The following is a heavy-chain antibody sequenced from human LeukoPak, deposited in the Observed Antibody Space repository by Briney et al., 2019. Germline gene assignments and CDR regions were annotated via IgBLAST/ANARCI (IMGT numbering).Heavy chain of an antibody. Sequence: PGGSLRLSCAASGFTFSSYAMSWVRQAPGKGLEWVSAISGSGGSTYYADSVKGRFTISRDNSKNTLYLQMNSLRDEDTAVYYCARDTFFGIYYLGYFLDYWGQGNPVTVSS. CDR2: ISGSGGST. J-gene: IGHJ4*02. V-gene: IGHV3-23*01. CDR3: ARDTFFGIYYLGYFLDY. D-gene: IGHD1-26*01. CDR1: GFTFSSYA.